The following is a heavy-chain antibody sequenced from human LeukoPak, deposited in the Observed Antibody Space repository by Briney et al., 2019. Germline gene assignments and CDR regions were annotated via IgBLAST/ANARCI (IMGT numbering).Heavy chain of an antibody. V-gene: IGHV4-59*12. CDR1: VGSLSRYY. D-gene: IGHD2-2*01. CDR2: VYYSGSN. CDR3: ARGNCSSTSCYRGSYNYYLDV. Sequence: PSETLSLTCTVSVGSLSRYYWSWMRQPPGRGRWWVRYVYYSGSNNYNPYLKSRVTISVDTAKNQFSLKLSSVTAADKAVYYCARGNCSSTSCYRGSYNYYLDVWGKGTTVTVSS. J-gene: IGHJ6*03.